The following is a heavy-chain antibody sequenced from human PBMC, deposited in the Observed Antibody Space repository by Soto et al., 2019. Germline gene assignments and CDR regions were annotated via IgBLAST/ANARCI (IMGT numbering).Heavy chain of an antibody. CDR3: ARDSGYERVHDY. J-gene: IGHJ4*02. V-gene: IGHV1-18*01. D-gene: IGHD5-12*01. CDR1: GYTFTSYG. CDR2: ISAYNGNT. Sequence: ASVKVSCRASGYTFTSYGISWVRRAPGQGLEGMGWISAYNGNTNYAQKLQGRVTMTTDTSTSTAYMELRSLRSDDTAVYYCARDSGYERVHDYWGQGTRGTVS.